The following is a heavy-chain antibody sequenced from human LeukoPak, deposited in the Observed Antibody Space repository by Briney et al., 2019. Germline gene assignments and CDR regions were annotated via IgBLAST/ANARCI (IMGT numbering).Heavy chain of an antibody. D-gene: IGHD4-17*01. CDR3: ARSPAHGHDYGDLADAFDI. J-gene: IGHJ3*02. Sequence: GASVKVSCKASGYTFTSYSISWVRQAPGQGLEWMGWISAYNGNTNYAQKFQGKVTMTRDTSISTAYMELSRLRSDDTAVYYCARSPAHGHDYGDLADAFDIWGQGTMVTVSS. V-gene: IGHV1-18*01. CDR1: GYTFTSYS. CDR2: ISAYNGNT.